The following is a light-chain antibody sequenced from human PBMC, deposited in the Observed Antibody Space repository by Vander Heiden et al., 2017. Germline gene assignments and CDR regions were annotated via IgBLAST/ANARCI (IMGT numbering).Light chain of an antibody. CDR3: QQDNSYPWT. CDR2: KAS. CDR1: QSINNW. V-gene: IGKV1-5*03. Sequence: DIQMTQSPSTLSAFIGDRVTITCRASQSINNWLAWYQQKPGKAPKLLIYKASSLESGVPSRFSGSGSGTEFTLTISRLRPDDFATYYCQQDNSYPWTFGQGTKVDLK. J-gene: IGKJ1*01.